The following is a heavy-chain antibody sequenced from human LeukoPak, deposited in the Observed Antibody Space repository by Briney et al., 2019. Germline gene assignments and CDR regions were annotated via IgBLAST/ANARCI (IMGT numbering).Heavy chain of an antibody. D-gene: IGHD3-22*01. J-gene: IGHJ4*02. V-gene: IGHV1-46*01. CDR3: ARNIGGSSGYYTLGY. CDR2: INPSGGST. CDR1: GYTFTGYY. Sequence: ASVKVSCKASGYTFTGYYMHWVRQAPGQGLEWMGIINPSGGSTSYAQKFQGRVTMTRDTSTSTVYMELSSLRSEDTAVYYCARNIGGSSGYYTLGYWGQGTLVTVSS.